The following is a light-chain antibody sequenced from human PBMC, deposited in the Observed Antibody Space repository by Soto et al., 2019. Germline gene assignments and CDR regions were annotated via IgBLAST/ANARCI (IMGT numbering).Light chain of an antibody. V-gene: IGKV3-20*01. J-gene: IGKJ4*01. Sequence: EIVMTQSPGTLSVSPGERATLSCRASQSVSINLAWYQQKPGQAPRLLIYDASTRATGIPARFSGSGSGTDFTLTISGLEPEDFAVYYCQQYGSSPLTFGGGTKVDI. CDR3: QQYGSSPLT. CDR2: DAS. CDR1: QSVSIN.